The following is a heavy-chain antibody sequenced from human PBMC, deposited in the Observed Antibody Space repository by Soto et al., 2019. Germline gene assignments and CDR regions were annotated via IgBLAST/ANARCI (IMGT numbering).Heavy chain of an antibody. J-gene: IGHJ2*01. CDR3: VREGWDCSSTSCYSKGDWYFDL. Sequence: QVQLVQSGAEVKKPGSSVKVSCKASGGTFSSYTISWVRQAPGQGLEWMGRIIPILGIANYAQKIQGRVTMTADKTTSTAYMELSSLRSDGTAGYYCVREGWDCSSTSCYSKGDWYFDLWGRGTLVTVSS. CDR1: GGTFSSYT. V-gene: IGHV1-69*08. CDR2: IIPILGIA. D-gene: IGHD2-2*01.